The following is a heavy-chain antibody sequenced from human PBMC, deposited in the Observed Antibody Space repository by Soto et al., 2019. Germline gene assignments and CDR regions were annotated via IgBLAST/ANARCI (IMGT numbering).Heavy chain of an antibody. CDR1: GFTFSSYW. D-gene: IGHD5-12*01. CDR3: SRGPIVATMLYYYYGMDV. Sequence: EVQLVESGGGLVQPGGSLRLSCAASGFTFSSYWMSWVRQAPGKGLEWVANIKQDGSEKYYVDSVKGRFTISRDNAKNSLYLQMNSRRAEDTAVYYCSRGPIVATMLYYYYGMDVWGQGTTVTVSS. CDR2: IKQDGSEK. V-gene: IGHV3-7*05. J-gene: IGHJ6*02.